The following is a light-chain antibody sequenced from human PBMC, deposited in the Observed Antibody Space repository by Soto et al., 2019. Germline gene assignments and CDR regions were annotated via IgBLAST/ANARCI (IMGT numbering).Light chain of an antibody. CDR1: QSVSIN. CDR3: QQYYSTPRT. V-gene: IGKV3-15*01. CDR2: GAS. J-gene: IGKJ1*01. Sequence: EIVMTQSPATLPVSPGERVTLSCRASQSVSINLAWYQQKPGQAPRLLIYGASTRATGIPARFSGSGSGTDFTLTISSLQAEDVAIYYCQQYYSTPRTFGQGTKVDIK.